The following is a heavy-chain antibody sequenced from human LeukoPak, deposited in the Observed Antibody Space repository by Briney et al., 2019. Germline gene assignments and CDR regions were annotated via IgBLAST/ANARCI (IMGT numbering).Heavy chain of an antibody. CDR2: IGNSGDT. CDR1: GFTFSSYD. V-gene: IGHV3-13*04. Sequence: PGGSRRLSCAASGFTFSSYDMHWVRQATGKGLEWVSVIGNSGDTYYAGSVKGRFTISRENAKNSLYLQMNSLTAGDTAVYFCSRVGSSGWPNYFDSWGQGTLVTVSS. D-gene: IGHD6-19*01. J-gene: IGHJ4*02. CDR3: SRVGSSGWPNYFDS.